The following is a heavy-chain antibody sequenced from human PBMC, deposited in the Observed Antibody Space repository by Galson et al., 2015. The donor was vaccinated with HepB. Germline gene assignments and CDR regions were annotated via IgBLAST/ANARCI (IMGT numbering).Heavy chain of an antibody. V-gene: IGHV1-3*01. CDR1: GYTFTSYA. CDR3: ARFSIAVAGTWTSIDY. D-gene: IGHD6-19*01. Sequence: SVKVSCKASGYTFTSYAMHWVRQAPGQRLEWMGWINAGNGNTKYSQKFQGRVTITRDTSASTAYMELSSLRSEDTAVYYCARFSIAVAGTWTSIDYWGQGTLVTVSS. J-gene: IGHJ4*02. CDR2: INAGNGNT.